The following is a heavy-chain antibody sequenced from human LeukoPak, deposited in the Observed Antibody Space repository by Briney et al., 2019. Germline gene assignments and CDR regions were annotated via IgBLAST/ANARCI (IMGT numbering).Heavy chain of an antibody. CDR1: GFTFSSYG. Sequence: GGSLRLSCAASGFTFSSYGMHWVRQAPGRGLEWGAFIRYDGSNKYYADSVKGRFTISRDNSKNTLYLQMNSLRAEDTAVYYCAKVEEWLLTDVSYMDVWGKGTTVTISS. CDR3: AKVEEWLLTDVSYMDV. J-gene: IGHJ6*03. D-gene: IGHD3-3*01. CDR2: IRYDGSNK. V-gene: IGHV3-30*02.